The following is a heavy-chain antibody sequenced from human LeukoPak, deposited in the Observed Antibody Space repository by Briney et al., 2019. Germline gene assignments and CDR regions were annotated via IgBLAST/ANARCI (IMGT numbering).Heavy chain of an antibody. D-gene: IGHD6-13*01. V-gene: IGHV3-15*01. CDR1: GFTFSNAW. Sequence: GGSLRLSCVASGFTFSNAWMNWVRQAPGKGLEWVGRIKSKTDGGTTDYAAPVKGRITISRDDSTNTLHLQMNSLKTEDTAVYYCARGSAAAAPYYWGQGTLVTVSS. CDR2: IKSKTDGGTT. CDR3: ARGSAAAAPYY. J-gene: IGHJ4*02.